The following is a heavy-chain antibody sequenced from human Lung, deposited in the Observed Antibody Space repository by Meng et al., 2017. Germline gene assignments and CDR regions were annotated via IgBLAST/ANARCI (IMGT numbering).Heavy chain of an antibody. CDR1: GGSFSDYY. CDR3: ARGPTTMAHDFDY. J-gene: IGHJ4*02. D-gene: IGHD4-11*01. CDR2: INHSGST. Sequence: HGPVPQWGRGLLKASATLSCPCVVSGGSFSDYYGSWIRQSPGKGLEWIGEINHSGSTNYNPSLESRATISVDTSQNNLSLKLSSVTAADSAVYYCARGPTTMAHDFDYWGQGTLVTVSS. V-gene: IGHV4-34*01.